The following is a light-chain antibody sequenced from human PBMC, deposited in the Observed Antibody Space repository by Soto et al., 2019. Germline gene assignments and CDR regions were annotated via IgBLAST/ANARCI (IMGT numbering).Light chain of an antibody. Sequence: EVVMTQSPATSSVSPGEGATLFCRASQFVVNKIAWFQKKPGQAPRLLIHFASTRATGVPDRFRGSGSGTEFALSISSLQCEDFAGYYCQQYDNWPPWTFGQGTKVDI. CDR3: QQYDNWPPWT. CDR1: QFVVNK. CDR2: FAS. V-gene: IGKV3-15*01. J-gene: IGKJ1*01.